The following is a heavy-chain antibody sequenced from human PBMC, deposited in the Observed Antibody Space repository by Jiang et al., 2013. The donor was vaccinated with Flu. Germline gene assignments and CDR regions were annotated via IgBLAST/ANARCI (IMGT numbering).Heavy chain of an antibody. CDR2: IKLTSGET. CDR3: ARDTSAADTFWWFDP. Sequence: GAEVKKPGASVRVSCVASGFTFTDYFMHWVRQAPGQGLEWMGWIKLTSGETDYAQSFQDRVTLTRDTSTSTVYMELSSLRSEDTAVYYCARDTSAADTFWWFDPWGQGTLVTVSS. J-gene: IGHJ5*02. V-gene: IGHV1-2*02. D-gene: IGHD6-13*01. CDR1: GFTFTDYF.